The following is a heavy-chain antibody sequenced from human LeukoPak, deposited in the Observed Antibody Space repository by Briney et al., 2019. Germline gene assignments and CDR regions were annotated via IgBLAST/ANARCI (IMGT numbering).Heavy chain of an antibody. D-gene: IGHD2-8*01. J-gene: IGHJ4*02. V-gene: IGHV4-59*01. Sequence: SETLSLTCSVSGASINNYYWNWIRQPPGKGLEWIGYVYHTGASGYHPSLKSRVAMSLDTPKNQVSLNLRSVTAADTAVYFCTRVVNGGHFDYWGQGTLVTVSS. CDR2: VYHTGAS. CDR1: GASINNYY. CDR3: TRVVNGGHFDY.